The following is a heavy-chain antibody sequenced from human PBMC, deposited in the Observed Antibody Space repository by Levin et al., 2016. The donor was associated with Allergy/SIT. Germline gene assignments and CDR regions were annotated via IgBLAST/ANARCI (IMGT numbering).Heavy chain of an antibody. Sequence: SETLSLTCAVYGGSFSGYYWSWIRQPPGKGLEWIGEINHSGSTNYNPSLKSRVTISVDTSKNQFSLKLSSVTAADTAVYYCARGLKFALRFLEWAALQNYYYYYGMDVWGQGTTVTVSS. CDR1: GGSFSGYY. V-gene: IGHV4-34*01. CDR2: INHSGST. J-gene: IGHJ6*02. CDR3: ARGLKFALRFLEWAALQNYYYYYGMDV. D-gene: IGHD3-3*01.